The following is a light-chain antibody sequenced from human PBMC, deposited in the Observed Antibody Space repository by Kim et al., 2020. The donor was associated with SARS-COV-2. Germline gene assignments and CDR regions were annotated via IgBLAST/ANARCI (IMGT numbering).Light chain of an antibody. Sequence: QSVLTQPPSASGTPGQTVTISCSGRRSNVGNNPVTWFQQVPRTAPKLLMSNDNQRPSGVPDRFSASKSGTSASLASSGLQSEDEAVYYCGSWDDSLCGPEFGGGTQLTFL. J-gene: IGLJ3*02. CDR1: RSNVGNNP. CDR3: GSWDDSLCGPE. CDR2: NDN. V-gene: IGLV1-44*01.